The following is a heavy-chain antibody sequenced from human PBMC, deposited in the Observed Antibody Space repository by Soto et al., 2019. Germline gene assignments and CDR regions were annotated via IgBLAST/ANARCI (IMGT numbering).Heavy chain of an antibody. V-gene: IGHV1-18*01. J-gene: IGHJ4*02. CDR2: ISAYNGNT. CDR1: GYTFTKYG. Sequence: QVQLVQSGAEVKNPGASVKVSCKASGYTFTKYGIGWVRQAPGQGLEWMGWISAYNGNTNYAQKLQGRVTMTTDTSTSTANRERRGLRSDDTAVYYCAREVAAAGGEYDYWGQGPLVTVSS. CDR3: AREVAAAGGEYDY. D-gene: IGHD6-13*01.